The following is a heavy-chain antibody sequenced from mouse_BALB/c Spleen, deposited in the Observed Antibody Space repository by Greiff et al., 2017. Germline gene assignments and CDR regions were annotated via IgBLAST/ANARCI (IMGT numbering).Heavy chain of an antibody. V-gene: IGHV5-6-5*01. CDR3: ASMITTIYAMDY. CDR1: GFTFSSYA. CDR2: ISSGGST. D-gene: IGHD2-4*01. Sequence: EVHLVESGGGLVQPGGSLKLSCAASGFTFSSYAMSWVRQTPEKRLEWVASISSGGSTYYPDSVKGRFTISRDNARNILYLQMSSLRSEDTAMYYCASMITTIYAMDYWGQGTSVTVSS. J-gene: IGHJ4*01.